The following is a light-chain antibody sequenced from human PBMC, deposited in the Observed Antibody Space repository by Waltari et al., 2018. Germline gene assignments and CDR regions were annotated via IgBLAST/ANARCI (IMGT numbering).Light chain of an antibody. CDR1: QSVSSSY. CDR2: GAS. CDR3: QQYGSSPRT. V-gene: IGKV3-20*01. J-gene: IGKJ4*01. Sequence: EIVLTQSPGTLSLSPGDSATLSCRASQSVSSSYLAWYQQKPGQAPRLLIYGASNRATGIPDRFSGSGSGTDFTLTISRLEPEDFAMYYCQQYGSSPRTFGGGTKVEIK.